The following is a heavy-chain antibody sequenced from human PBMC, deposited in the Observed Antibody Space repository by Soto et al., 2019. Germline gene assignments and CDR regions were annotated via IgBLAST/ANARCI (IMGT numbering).Heavy chain of an antibody. V-gene: IGHV1-24*01. CDR3: ATDWGPPGEAANTWFDP. CDR1: GYTLTELS. D-gene: IGHD3-16*01. CDR2: FEPEDGET. J-gene: IGHJ5*02. Sequence: QVQLLQSRAEVKKPGASVKVSCKVSGYTLTELSMHWVLQAPGKGLEWMGGFEPEDGETFYAQKFQGRVTMTEDTSTDTAYMALSSLRSEDTAVYYWATDWGPPGEAANTWFDPWGQGTLVTVSS.